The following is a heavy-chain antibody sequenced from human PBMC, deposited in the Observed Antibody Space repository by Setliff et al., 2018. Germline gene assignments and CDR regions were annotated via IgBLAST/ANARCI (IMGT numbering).Heavy chain of an antibody. CDR3: ARVLVLGYNWFDP. D-gene: IGHD3-10*01. CDR2: ISHSGDP. J-gene: IGHJ5*02. CDR1: GGSISSYY. Sequence: PSETLSLTCTVSGGSISSYYWSWIRQPPWKGLEWIGEISHSGDPNYNPSLKSRVTISLDTSKNQFSLKLTSVTAADTAVYYCARVLVLGYNWFDPWGQGTLVTVSS. V-gene: IGHV4-34*01.